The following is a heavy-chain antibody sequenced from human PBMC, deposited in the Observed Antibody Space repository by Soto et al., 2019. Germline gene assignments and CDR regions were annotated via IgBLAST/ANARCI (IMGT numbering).Heavy chain of an antibody. CDR3: ARVPDY. J-gene: IGHJ4*02. CDR1: GGSLQRGWYS. CDR2: IYHSGST. V-gene: IGHV4-30-2*01. Sequence: PSENLFPTCAVSGGSLQRGWYSWSWIRQPPGKGLEWIGYIYHSGSTYYNPSLKSRVTISVDRSKNQFSLKLSSVTAADTAVYYCARVPDYWGQGTLVTVSS.